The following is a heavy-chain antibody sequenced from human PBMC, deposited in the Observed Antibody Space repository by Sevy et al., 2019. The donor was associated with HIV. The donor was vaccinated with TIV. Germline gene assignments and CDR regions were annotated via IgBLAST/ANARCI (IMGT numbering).Heavy chain of an antibody. CDR3: AKDLTLNWDKDAFRI. CDR2: IRYDGSSH. D-gene: IGHD7-27*01. V-gene: IGHV3-30*02. Sequence: GGSLRLSCAASGFTFSGYGMHWVRQIPDKGLEWVAFIRYDGSSHYYADSVKGRFTISRDNSKNTLYLQMNSLRAEDTAVYYSAKDLTLNWDKDAFRIWGQGTMVTASS. J-gene: IGHJ3*02. CDR1: GFTFSGYG.